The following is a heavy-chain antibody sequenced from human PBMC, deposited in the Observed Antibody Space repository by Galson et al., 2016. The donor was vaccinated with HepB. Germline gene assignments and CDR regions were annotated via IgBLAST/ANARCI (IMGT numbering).Heavy chain of an antibody. Sequence: SVKVSCKASGYTFTDYYIHWVRQAPGQGLEWMGRFNPNSGGTNFAQKFQGRVTMTRDTSITTAYMELSSLRSDDTVVYYCASDLRVPPTGTFSFGDWGQGTLVTVSS. CDR3: ASDLRVPPTGTFSFGD. J-gene: IGHJ4*02. D-gene: IGHD1-1*01. CDR2: FNPNSGGT. CDR1: GYTFTDYY. V-gene: IGHV1-2*05.